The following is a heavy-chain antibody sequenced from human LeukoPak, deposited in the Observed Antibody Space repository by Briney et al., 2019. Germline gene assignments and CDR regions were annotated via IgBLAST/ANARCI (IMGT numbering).Heavy chain of an antibody. CDR2: ISGDGARS. CDR3: AREDYMDV. Sequence: GXSLRLSCAGSGFTFSNYSFHWIRQAPGKGLQYVSVISGDGARSFYAESVKGRFTISRDISKNTLYLQMNSLRVEDTAVYYCAREDYMDVWGKGTTVIVTS. CDR1: GFTFSNYS. J-gene: IGHJ6*03. V-gene: IGHV3-64*02.